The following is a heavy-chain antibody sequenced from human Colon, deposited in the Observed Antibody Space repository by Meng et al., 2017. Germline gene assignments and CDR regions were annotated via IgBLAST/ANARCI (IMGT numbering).Heavy chain of an antibody. CDR2: ISPDGSTT. CDR3: ARDLYRAYDY. V-gene: IGHV3-74*01. J-gene: IGHJ4*02. CDR1: GLTFSNSW. D-gene: IGHD3-16*02. Sequence: VQLVEAGGGLVQPGGSLTLFCAASGLTFSNSWMHWVRQVPGKRLVWVSGISPDGSTTVYADSVKGRFTISKDNAKNTLYLQMNSLGAGDTAVYYCARDLYRAYDYWGQGTLVTVSS.